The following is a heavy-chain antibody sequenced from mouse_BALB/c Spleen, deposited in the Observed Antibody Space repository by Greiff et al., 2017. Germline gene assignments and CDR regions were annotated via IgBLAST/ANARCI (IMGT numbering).Heavy chain of an antibody. D-gene: IGHD4-1*01. CDR1: GFSLTGYG. J-gene: IGHJ4*01. CDR2: IWGDGST. Sequence: VQLQQSGPGLVAPSQSLSITCTVSGFSLTGYGVNWVRQPPGKGLEWLGMIWGDGSTDYNSALKSRLSISKDNSKSQVFLKMNSLQTDDTARYYCAREGLTGGYAMDYWGQGTSVTVSS. V-gene: IGHV2-6-7*01. CDR3: AREGLTGGYAMDY.